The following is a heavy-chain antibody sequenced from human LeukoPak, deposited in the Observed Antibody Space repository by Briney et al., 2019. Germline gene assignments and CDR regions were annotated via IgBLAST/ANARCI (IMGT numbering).Heavy chain of an antibody. Sequence: SETLSLTCTVSGGSISSYYWSWIRQPPGKGLEWIGYIYYSGSTNYDPSLKSRVTISVDTSKNQFSLKLSSVTAADTAVYYCARDNWDLIDYWGQGTLVTVSS. D-gene: IGHD7-27*01. V-gene: IGHV4-59*01. CDR3: ARDNWDLIDY. J-gene: IGHJ4*02. CDR2: IYYSGST. CDR1: GGSISSYY.